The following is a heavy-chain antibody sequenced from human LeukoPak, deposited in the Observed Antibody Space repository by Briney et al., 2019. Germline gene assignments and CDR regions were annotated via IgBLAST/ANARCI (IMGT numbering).Heavy chain of an antibody. CDR3: ARPLSDGSGYYFY. Sequence: GESLNVSRKASGYSFTSYWSSWVRQMPGKGLEWMGRIDPSDSYTNYSPSFQGHVTISADKSISTAYLQWSSLKASDTAMYYCARPLSDGSGYYFYWGQGTLVTVSS. D-gene: IGHD3-22*01. J-gene: IGHJ4*02. V-gene: IGHV5-10-1*01. CDR1: GYSFTSYW. CDR2: IDPSDSYT.